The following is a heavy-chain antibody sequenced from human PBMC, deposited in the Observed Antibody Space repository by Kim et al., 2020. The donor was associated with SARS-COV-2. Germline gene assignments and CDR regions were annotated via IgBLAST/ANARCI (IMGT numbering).Heavy chain of an antibody. D-gene: IGHD6-13*01. Sequence: SETLSLTCTVSGGSISSGGYYWSWIRQHPGKGLEWIGYIYYSGSTYYNPSLKSRVTISVDTSKNQFSLKLSSVTAADTAVYYCARATGAAAKRYFDYWGQGTLVTVSS. V-gene: IGHV4-31*03. CDR2: IYYSGST. CDR1: GGSISSGGYY. J-gene: IGHJ4*02. CDR3: ARATGAAAKRYFDY.